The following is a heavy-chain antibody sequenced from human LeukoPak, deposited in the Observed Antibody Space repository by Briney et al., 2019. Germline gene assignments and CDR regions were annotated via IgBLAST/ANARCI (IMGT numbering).Heavy chain of an antibody. CDR1: GFTFSSYG. D-gene: IGHD3-10*01. V-gene: IGHV3-23*01. J-gene: IGHJ4*02. Sequence: PGGSLRLSCAASGFTFSSYGMSWVRQAPGKGLEWVSAISGSGGSTYYADSVKGRFTISRDNSKNTLYLQMNSLRAEDTAVYYCAKDFYYYGSGSYYFWGQGTLVTVSS. CDR2: ISGSGGST. CDR3: AKDFYYYGSGSYYF.